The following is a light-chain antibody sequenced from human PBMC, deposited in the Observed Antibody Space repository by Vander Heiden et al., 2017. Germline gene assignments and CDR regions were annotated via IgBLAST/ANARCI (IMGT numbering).Light chain of an antibody. CDR2: ENN. CDR1: SGSIASNY. J-gene: IGLJ7*01. CDR3: QSYGSSNAV. Sequence: NFLLTQPHPVSESPGKTVTISCTRSSGSIASNYVQWYQQRPGSSPTTVIYENNERPSGVPDRFSGSIDDSSNSASLTISGLKTEDEADYYCQSYGSSNAVFGGGTQLTVL. V-gene: IGLV6-57*01.